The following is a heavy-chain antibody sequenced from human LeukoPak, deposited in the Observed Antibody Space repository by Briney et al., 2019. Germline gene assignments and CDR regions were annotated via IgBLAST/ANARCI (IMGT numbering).Heavy chain of an antibody. CDR1: GFSVGSKF. J-gene: IGHJ4*02. Sequence: GGSLRLSCAASGFSVGSKFMTWVRQAPGKGLEWVSIIYSGGTTYYADAVRGRFTISRDNSKNTLYLQMNSLRAADTAVYYCAREIVGGFNPGAYWGQGTLVTVSS. CDR2: IYSGGTT. CDR3: AREIVGGFNPGAY. V-gene: IGHV3-53*01. D-gene: IGHD1-14*01.